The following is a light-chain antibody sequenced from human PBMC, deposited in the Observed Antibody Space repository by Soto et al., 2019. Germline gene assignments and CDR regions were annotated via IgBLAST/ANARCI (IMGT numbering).Light chain of an antibody. V-gene: IGKV3-20*01. J-gene: IGKJ5*01. CDR1: QSVSSSY. CDR2: GAS. Sequence: EIVLTQSPGTLSLSPGERATLSCRASQSVSSSYLAWYQQKPGQAPRLLIYGASSRATGIPDRFSGSGSGTDFTLTISRLEPEDFAVYYCQQYGSSPLVIFGQGTRL. CDR3: QQYGSSPLVI.